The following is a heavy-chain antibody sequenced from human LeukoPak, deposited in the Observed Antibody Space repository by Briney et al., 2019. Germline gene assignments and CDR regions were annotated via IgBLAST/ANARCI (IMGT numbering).Heavy chain of an antibody. CDR2: IWYDGSNK. J-gene: IGHJ3*02. CDR3: ARSLYSSSWHGAFDI. V-gene: IGHV3-33*01. Sequence: PGRSLRLSCAASGFTFSSYGMHWVRQAPGKGLEWVAVIWYDGSNKYYADSVKGRFTISRDNSKNTLYLQMNSLRAEDTAAYYCARSLYSSSWHGAFDIWGQGTMVTVSS. D-gene: IGHD6-13*01. CDR1: GFTFSSYG.